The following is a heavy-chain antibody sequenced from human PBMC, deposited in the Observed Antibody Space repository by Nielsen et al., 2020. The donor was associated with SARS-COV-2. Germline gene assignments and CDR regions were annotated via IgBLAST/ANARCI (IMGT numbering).Heavy chain of an antibody. D-gene: IGHD3-10*01. CDR3: AKFRGLGRSVGAFDV. V-gene: IGHV4-59*03. Sequence: GSLRLSCVASGFTFRGYEMNWVRQTPGKGLEWIGYIYYSGNTSYSPSLKSRVNISLDKSKNQFSLTLKSVTAADTAVYYCAKFRGLGRSVGAFDVWGPGTKVTVSS. J-gene: IGHJ3*01. CDR2: IYYSGNT. CDR1: GFTFRGYE.